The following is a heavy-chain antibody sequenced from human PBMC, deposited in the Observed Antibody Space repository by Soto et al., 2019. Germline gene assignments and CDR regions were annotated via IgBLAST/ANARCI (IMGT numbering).Heavy chain of an antibody. CDR1: GGSISSGGYS. Sequence: SETLSLTCAVSGGSISSGGYSWNWIRQPPGGGLEWIGYIYHNGNTYYNPSLKSRVTISVDKSKNQFSLKLSSVTAADTAVYYCARLSNGWYESDYWGQGTLVTVSS. J-gene: IGHJ4*02. V-gene: IGHV4-30-2*01. CDR2: IYHNGNT. D-gene: IGHD6-19*01. CDR3: ARLSNGWYESDY.